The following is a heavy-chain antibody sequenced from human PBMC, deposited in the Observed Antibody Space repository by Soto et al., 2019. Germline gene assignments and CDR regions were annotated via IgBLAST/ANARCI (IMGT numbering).Heavy chain of an antibody. CDR3: ARHRLYYDILTGYYPYYFDY. CDR2: IYCSGST. Sequence: SETLSLTCTVSGGSISSYYWSWIRQHPGRGLEWIGYIYCSGSTNYNPSLKSRVTISVDTSKNQFSLKLSSVTAADTAVYYCARHRLYYDILTGYYPYYFDYWGQGTLVTVSS. J-gene: IGHJ4*02. V-gene: IGHV4-59*08. CDR1: GGSISSYY. D-gene: IGHD3-9*01.